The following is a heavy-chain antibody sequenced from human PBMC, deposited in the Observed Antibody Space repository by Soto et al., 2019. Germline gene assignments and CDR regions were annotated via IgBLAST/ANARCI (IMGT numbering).Heavy chain of an antibody. CDR1: GFTFSDHY. D-gene: IGHD5-12*01. J-gene: IGHJ4*02. Sequence: GGSLRLSCAASGFTFSDHYMDWVRQAPGKGLEWVGRTRNKANSYTTEYAASVKGRFTISRDDSKNSLYLQMNSLKTEDTAVYYCARGGYSGYDLPDYWGQGTLVTVSS. V-gene: IGHV3-72*01. CDR2: TRNKANSYTT. CDR3: ARGGYSGYDLPDY.